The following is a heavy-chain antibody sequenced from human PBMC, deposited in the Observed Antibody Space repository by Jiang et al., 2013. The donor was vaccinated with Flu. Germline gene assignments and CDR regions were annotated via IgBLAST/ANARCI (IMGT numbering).Heavy chain of an antibody. CDR3: TRDLPSRGVNDH. J-gene: IGHJ4*02. CDR2: INTESGKP. Sequence: QSGSELKKPGASVKVSCKASGYTFTTYAMNWMRQAPGQGLEWMGWINTESGKPKYAQGFTGRFVFSLDTSISTTYPQISSLEAEDTAVYYCTRDLPSRGVNDHWGQGTL. D-gene: IGHD3-10*01. CDR1: GYTFTTYA. V-gene: IGHV7-4-1*01.